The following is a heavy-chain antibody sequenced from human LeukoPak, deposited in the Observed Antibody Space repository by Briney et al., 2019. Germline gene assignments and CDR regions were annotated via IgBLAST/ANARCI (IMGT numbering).Heavy chain of an antibody. V-gene: IGHV3-7*03. CDR2: IQPDGSEQ. J-gene: IGHJ4*02. CDR3: ARGDSSGYYYFDY. D-gene: IGHD3-22*01. CDR1: GFTSSRNW. Sequence: GGSLRLSCVASGFTSSRNWMSWVRQAPGKGLEWVGNIQPDGSEQYPVDSVKGRFTISRDNARNSLFLQMNSLRAEDTAVYYCARGDSSGYYYFDYWGQGTLVTVSS.